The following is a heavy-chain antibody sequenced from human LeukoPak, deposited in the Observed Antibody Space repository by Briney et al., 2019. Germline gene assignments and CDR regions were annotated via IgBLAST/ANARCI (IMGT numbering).Heavy chain of an antibody. CDR2: INHSGST. CDR3: ARVPRGGTTVTTDY. CDR1: GGSFSGYY. D-gene: IGHD4-17*01. V-gene: IGHV4-34*01. Sequence: SETLSLTCAGYGGSFSGYYWSWIRRPPGKGLEWIGEINHSGSTNYNPSLKSRVTISVDTSKNQFSLKLSSVTAADTAVYYCARVPRGGTTVTTDYWGQGTLVTVSS. J-gene: IGHJ4*02.